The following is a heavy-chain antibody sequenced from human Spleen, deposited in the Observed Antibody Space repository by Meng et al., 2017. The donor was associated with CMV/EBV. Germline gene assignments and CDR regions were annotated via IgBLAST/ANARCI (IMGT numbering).Heavy chain of an antibody. Sequence: GESLKISCAASGFTFSSYEMNWVRQAPGKGLEWVSYISSSGSTIYYADSVKGRFTISRDNAKNSLYLQMNSLRAEDTAVYYCAREGYSYGYGCGWFDPWGQGTLVTVSS. CDR3: AREGYSYGYGCGWFDP. CDR2: ISSSGSTI. CDR1: GFTFSSYE. D-gene: IGHD5-18*01. J-gene: IGHJ5*02. V-gene: IGHV3-48*03.